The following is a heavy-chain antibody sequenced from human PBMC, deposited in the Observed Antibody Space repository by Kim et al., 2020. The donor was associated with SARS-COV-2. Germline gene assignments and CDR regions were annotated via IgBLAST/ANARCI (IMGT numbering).Heavy chain of an antibody. CDR3: SIDHYYYGMDV. Sequence: ASVKVSCNVSGYTLTELFMHWVRQAPGKGLEWMGGFDPEDGETIYAQKFQGRVTMTEDTSTDTAYMELSSLRSEDTAVYYCSIDHYYYGMDVWGQGTTVTVSS. V-gene: IGHV1-24*01. J-gene: IGHJ6*02. CDR2: FDPEDGET. CDR1: GYTLTELF.